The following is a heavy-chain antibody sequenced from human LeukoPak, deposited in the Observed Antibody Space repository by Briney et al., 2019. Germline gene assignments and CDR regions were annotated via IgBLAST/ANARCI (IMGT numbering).Heavy chain of an antibody. V-gene: IGHV5-51*01. J-gene: IGHJ4*02. CDR1: GYNFATYW. Sequence: GESLKISCQVSGYNFATYWIGWVRQMPGKGLEWMGIISPADSDTIYSPSFQGQVTISADKSINTAYLQWSSLRASDTAIYYCARQAALAGPGIDYWGQGTLVTVSS. D-gene: IGHD6-19*01. CDR3: ARQAALAGPGIDY. CDR2: ISPADSDT.